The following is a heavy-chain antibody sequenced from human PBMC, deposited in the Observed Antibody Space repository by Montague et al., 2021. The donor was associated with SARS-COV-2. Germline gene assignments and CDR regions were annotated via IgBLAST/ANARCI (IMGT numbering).Heavy chain of an antibody. CDR3: ARHRTYYGEVWGTHRYTLDY. CDR2: IYYSGST. D-gene: IGHD3-16*02. CDR1: GGSFSSSSYY. J-gene: IGHJ4*02. Sequence: SETLSLTCSVSGGSFSSSSYYWGWIRQPPGKGPEWIGSIYYSGSTNYNPSLKSRVTMSVDTSKKQFSLRLTSVTAADTAVYYCARHRTYYGEVWGTHRYTLDYWGQGTLVTVSS. V-gene: IGHV4-39*01.